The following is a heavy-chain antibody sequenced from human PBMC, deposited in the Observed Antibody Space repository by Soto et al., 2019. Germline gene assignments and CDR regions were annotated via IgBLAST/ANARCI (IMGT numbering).Heavy chain of an antibody. J-gene: IGHJ4*02. CDR3: ARGPSYDYVWGSYRYTEGFDY. CDR1: GFTFSSYG. V-gene: IGHV3-33*01. Sequence: PGGSLRLSCAASGFTFSSYGMHWVRQAPGKGLEWVAVIWYDGSNKYYADSVKGRFTISRDNSKNTLYLQMNSLRAEDTAVYYCARGPSYDYVWGSYRYTEGFDYWGQGTLVTVSS. CDR2: IWYDGSNK. D-gene: IGHD3-16*02.